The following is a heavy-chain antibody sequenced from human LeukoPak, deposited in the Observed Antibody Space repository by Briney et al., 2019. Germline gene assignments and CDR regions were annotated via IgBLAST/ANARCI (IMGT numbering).Heavy chain of an antibody. V-gene: IGHV3-23*01. Sequence: GGSLRLSCAASGFTFSTYAMAWVRQAPGKGLEWVSSIIASGDNTYYADSVKGRFTISRGNSKNTLYLQMNSLRAEDTAVYYCARGSRGNYDYWGQGTLVTVSS. D-gene: IGHD1-7*01. CDR2: IIASGDNT. CDR3: ARGSRGNYDY. CDR1: GFTFSTYA. J-gene: IGHJ4*02.